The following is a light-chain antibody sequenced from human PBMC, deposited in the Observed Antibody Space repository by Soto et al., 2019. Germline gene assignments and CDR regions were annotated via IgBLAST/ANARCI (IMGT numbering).Light chain of an antibody. V-gene: IGLV1-40*01. CDR1: SSNIGAGYD. Sequence: QSVLTQPPSVSGAPGQRVTISCTGSSSNIGAGYDVHWYQQLPGTAPKLLIYGNSNRPSGVPDRFSGSKSGTSASLAITGLQAEDEADYYCQSYDSGLTYVFGTGTQLTVL. CDR2: GNS. J-gene: IGLJ1*01. CDR3: QSYDSGLTYV.